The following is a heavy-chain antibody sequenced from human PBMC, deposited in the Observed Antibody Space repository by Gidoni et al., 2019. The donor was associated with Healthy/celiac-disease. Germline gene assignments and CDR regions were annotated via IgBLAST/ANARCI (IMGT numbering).Heavy chain of an antibody. V-gene: IGHV3-23*01. Sequence: EVQLLESGGGLVQPGGSLRLACAASGFTFSSYAMSWVRQAPGKGLEWVSAISGSGGSTYYADSVKGRFTISRDNSKNTLYLQMNSLRAEDTAVYYCAGERSLQLVRVAYYYYGMDVWGQGTTVTVSS. J-gene: IGHJ6*02. CDR1: GFTFSSYA. D-gene: IGHD6-13*01. CDR3: AGERSLQLVRVAYYYYGMDV. CDR2: ISGSGGST.